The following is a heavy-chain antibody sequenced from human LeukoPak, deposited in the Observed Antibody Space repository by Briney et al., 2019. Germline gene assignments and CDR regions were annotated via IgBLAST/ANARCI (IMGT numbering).Heavy chain of an antibody. V-gene: IGHV1-18*01. Sequence: ASVKVSCKASGYTFTSYGLSWVRQAPGQGLEWMGWIGAYNGNTNYAQMLQDRVTMTTDTSTSRAYMELRSLTSDDTAVYYCARTGYVGNYFDYWGQGTLVTVSS. D-gene: IGHD3-9*01. CDR2: IGAYNGNT. CDR3: ARTGYVGNYFDY. CDR1: GYTFTSYG. J-gene: IGHJ4*02.